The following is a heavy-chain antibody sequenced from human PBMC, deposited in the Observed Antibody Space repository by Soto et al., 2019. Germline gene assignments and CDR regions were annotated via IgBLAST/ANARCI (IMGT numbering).Heavy chain of an antibody. V-gene: IGHV3-73*01. CDR1: GFTFNGSA. CDR2: IRSKANSYAT. J-gene: IGHJ6*03. D-gene: IGHD2-2*01. Sequence: GGSLRLSCAASGFTFNGSAMHWVRQASGKGLEWVGRIRSKANSYATAYAASVKGRFTISRDDSKNTAYLQMNSLKTEDTAVYYCTRGQDQLLYYYYYYMDVWGKGTTVTVSS. CDR3: TRGQDQLLYYYYYYMDV.